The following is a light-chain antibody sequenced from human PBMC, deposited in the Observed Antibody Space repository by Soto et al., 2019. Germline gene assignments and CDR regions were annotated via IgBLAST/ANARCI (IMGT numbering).Light chain of an antibody. Sequence: EIVMTQSPGTLSVSPGEGATLFCRASQSVRTKLAWYQQRAGQAPRLLMYGASTRATGIPDRFSGSGSGTEFTRTISSLQSEDFAVYYCQQYKSWPPITFGQGTRLEMK. CDR3: QQYKSWPPIT. CDR1: QSVRTK. J-gene: IGKJ5*01. CDR2: GAS. V-gene: IGKV3-15*01.